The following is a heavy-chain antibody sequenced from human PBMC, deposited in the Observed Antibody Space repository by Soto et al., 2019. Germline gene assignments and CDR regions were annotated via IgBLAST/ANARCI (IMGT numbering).Heavy chain of an antibody. D-gene: IGHD3-10*01. CDR2: IKSKTDGGTT. Sequence: LRLSCAASGFTFSNAWMSWVRQAPGKGLEWVGRIKSKTDGGTTDYAAPVKGRFTISRDDSKNTLYLQMNSLKTEDTAVYYCTTGPMVRGVIRYYYYGMDVWGQGTTVTVSS. J-gene: IGHJ6*02. V-gene: IGHV3-15*01. CDR1: GFTFSNAW. CDR3: TTGPMVRGVIRYYYYGMDV.